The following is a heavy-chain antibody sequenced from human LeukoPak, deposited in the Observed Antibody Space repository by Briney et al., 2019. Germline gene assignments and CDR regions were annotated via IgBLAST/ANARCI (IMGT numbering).Heavy chain of an antibody. CDR3: AKLSVTYNFDY. V-gene: IGHV3-23*01. Sequence: QPGGTLRLSCAASGLTFSTYLMSWVRQAPGKGLEWVSAISDSGGNTYYADSVKGRFTISRDNAKNTLYLQMNSLRAEDTAVYYCAKLSVTYNFDYWGLGTLVTVSS. CDR1: GLTFSTYL. D-gene: IGHD4-17*01. CDR2: ISDSGGNT. J-gene: IGHJ4*02.